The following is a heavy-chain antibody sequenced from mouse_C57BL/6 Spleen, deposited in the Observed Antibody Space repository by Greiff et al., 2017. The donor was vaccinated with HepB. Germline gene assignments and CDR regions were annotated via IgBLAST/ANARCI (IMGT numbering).Heavy chain of an antibody. D-gene: IGHD4-1*01. Sequence: EVQLLESGPGLVKPSQSLSLTCSVTGYSITSGYYWNWIRQFPGNKLEWMGYISYDGSNNYNPSLKNRISITRDTSKNQFFLKLNSVTTEDTATYYCARGLSGNAMDYWGQGTSVTVSS. CDR2: ISYDGSN. CDR3: ARGLSGNAMDY. V-gene: IGHV3-6*01. J-gene: IGHJ4*01. CDR1: GYSITSGYY.